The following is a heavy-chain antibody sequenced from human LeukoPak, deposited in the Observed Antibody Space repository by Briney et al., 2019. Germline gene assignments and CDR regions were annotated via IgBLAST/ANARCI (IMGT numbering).Heavy chain of an antibody. CDR1: GGTFISYA. D-gene: IGHD6-19*01. CDR3: ASRLYSSGWYVGDY. J-gene: IGHJ4*02. V-gene: IGHV1-69*04. Sequence: ASVKVSCKASGGTFISYAISWVRQAPGQGLEWMGRIIPILGIANYAQKFQGRVTITADKSTSTAYMELSSLRSEDTAVYYCASRLYSSGWYVGDYWGRGTLVTVSS. CDR2: IIPILGIA.